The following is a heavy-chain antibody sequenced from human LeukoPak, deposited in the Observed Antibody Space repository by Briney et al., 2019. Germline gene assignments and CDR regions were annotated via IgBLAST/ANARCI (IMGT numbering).Heavy chain of an antibody. D-gene: IGHD2-15*01. CDR2: IGSLGGIT. CDR1: GITFRSYA. J-gene: IGHJ4*02. Sequence: GGSLRLSCAASGITFRSYAMTWVRQAPGKGLEWVSAIGSLGGITYYTDSVRGRFTTSRDNSKNTLYLQMTSLRAEDTAIYYCAKNASGGLDSWGQGTLVTVSS. V-gene: IGHV3-23*01. CDR3: AKNASGGLDS.